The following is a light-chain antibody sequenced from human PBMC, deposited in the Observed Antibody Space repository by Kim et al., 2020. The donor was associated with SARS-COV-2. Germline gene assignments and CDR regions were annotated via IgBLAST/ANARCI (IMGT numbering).Light chain of an antibody. V-gene: IGKV3-11*01. Sequence: LPGEGAALSCRASRSGSNYFACYQQQPGQAPRLLLYDTANRTASTPARFSGSGCGTDFSLTISSREPEDFAVYYCQQRSNWPTLTFGRGTKVDIK. J-gene: IGKJ1*01. CDR1: RSGSNY. CDR2: DTA. CDR3: QQRSNWPTLT.